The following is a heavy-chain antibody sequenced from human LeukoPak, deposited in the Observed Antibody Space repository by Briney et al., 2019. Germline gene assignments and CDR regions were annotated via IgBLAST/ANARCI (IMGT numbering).Heavy chain of an antibody. CDR2: ISAYNGNT. V-gene: IGHV1-18*01. Sequence: ASVKASCKASGYTFTSYGISWVRQAPGQGLEWMGWISAYNGNTNYAQKLQGRVTMTTDTSTSTAYMELRSLRSDDTAVYYCARTDFDYYDSSGYYSEDFDYWGQGTLVTVSS. CDR3: ARTDFDYYDSSGYYSEDFDY. D-gene: IGHD3-22*01. CDR1: GYTFTSYG. J-gene: IGHJ4*02.